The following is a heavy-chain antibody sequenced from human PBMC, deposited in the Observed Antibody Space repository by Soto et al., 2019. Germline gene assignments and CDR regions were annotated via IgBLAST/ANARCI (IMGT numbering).Heavy chain of an antibody. CDR1: EFTFSRSW. CDR2: VNEDGSAI. CDR3: ARGPA. Sequence: GGSLRLSCAASEFTFSRSWMSWLRQAPGKGPEWVAAVNEDGSAIYYVDSVKGRFTISRDNARNSLDLQMNSLRAEDTAVYYCARGPAWGQGILVTVSS. V-gene: IGHV3-7*01. J-gene: IGHJ5*02.